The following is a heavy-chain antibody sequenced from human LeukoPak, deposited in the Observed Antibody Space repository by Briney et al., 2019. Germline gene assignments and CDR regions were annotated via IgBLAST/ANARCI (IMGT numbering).Heavy chain of an antibody. J-gene: IGHJ4*02. D-gene: IGHD6-13*01. Sequence: ASVKVSCKASGGTFSSYAISWVRQAPGQRLEWMGWINAGNGNTKYSQKFQGRVTITRDTSASTAYMELSSLRSEDTAVYYCARGGSSSWHLDYWGQGTLVTVSS. CDR3: ARGGSSSWHLDY. CDR2: INAGNGNT. CDR1: GGTFSSYA. V-gene: IGHV1-3*01.